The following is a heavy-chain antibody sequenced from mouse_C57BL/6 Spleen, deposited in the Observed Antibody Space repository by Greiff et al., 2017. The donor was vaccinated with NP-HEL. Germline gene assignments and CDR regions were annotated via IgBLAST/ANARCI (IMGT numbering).Heavy chain of an antibody. J-gene: IGHJ4*01. V-gene: IGHV1-52*01. D-gene: IGHD2-3*01. Sequence: QVQLQQSGAELVRPGSSVKLSCKASGYTFTSYWMHWVKQRPIQGLEWIGNIDPSDSETHYNQKFKDKATLTVDKSSSTAYMQLSSLTSEDSAVYYCARLGGYYTGAMDYWGQGTSVTVSS. CDR3: ARLGGYYTGAMDY. CDR1: GYTFTSYW. CDR2: IDPSDSET.